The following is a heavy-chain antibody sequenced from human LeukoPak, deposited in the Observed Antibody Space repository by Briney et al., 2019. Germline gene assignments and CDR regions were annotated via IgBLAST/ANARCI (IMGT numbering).Heavy chain of an antibody. CDR3: ARVTGYRIEDYFDY. J-gene: IGHJ4*02. V-gene: IGHV4-38-2*02. Sequence: SETLSLTCTVTGYSITSGYYWGWIRQPPGKGLEWIATIDYGGSTYSNPSLKSRVTISVETSKNEFSLKLRSVTAADTAVYYCARVTGYRIEDYFDYWGQGTLVTVSS. CDR2: IDYGGST. D-gene: IGHD6-13*01. CDR1: GYSITSGYY.